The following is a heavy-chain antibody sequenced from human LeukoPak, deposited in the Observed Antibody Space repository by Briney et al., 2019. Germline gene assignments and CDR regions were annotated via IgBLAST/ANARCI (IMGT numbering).Heavy chain of an antibody. V-gene: IGHV3-48*04. J-gene: IGHJ3*02. CDR2: ISSSSSTI. CDR1: GFTFSSYS. CDR3: ARDPGITGTLDAFDI. Sequence: GGSLRLSCAASGFTFSSYSMNWVRQAPGKGLEWVSYISSSSSTIYYADSVKGRFTISRDNAKNSLYLQMNSLRAEDTAVYYCARDPGITGTLDAFDIWGQGTIVTVSS. D-gene: IGHD1-7*01.